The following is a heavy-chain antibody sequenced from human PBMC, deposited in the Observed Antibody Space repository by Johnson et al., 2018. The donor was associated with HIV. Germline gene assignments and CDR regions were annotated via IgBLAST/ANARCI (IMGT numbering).Heavy chain of an antibody. CDR3: KADNFWSGYYYACES. Sequence: VQLVESGGGLVKPGGSLRLSCAASGFTFSTYGMHWVRQAPGKGLEWVSLISWDGGSTYYADSVKGRFTISRDNAKNSLYRQMNSMRAEDTAVYYCKADNFWSGYYYACESWGQGTMVTVSS. CDR1: GFTFSTYG. V-gene: IGHV3-43D*04. J-gene: IGHJ3*02. CDR2: ISWDGGST. D-gene: IGHD3-3*01.